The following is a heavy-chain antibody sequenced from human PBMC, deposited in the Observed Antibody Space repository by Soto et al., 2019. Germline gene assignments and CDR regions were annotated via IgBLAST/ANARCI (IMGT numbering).Heavy chain of an antibody. CDR1: GYTFTSYD. Sequence: ASVKVSCKASGYTFTSYDINWVRQATGQGLEWMGWMNPNSGNTGYAQKFQGRVTMTRNTSISTAYMELSSLRSEDTAVYYCARARSRITIFGVVPPHPNYYYYLMDGWGKGTTVTVSS. J-gene: IGHJ6*03. CDR2: MNPNSGNT. D-gene: IGHD3-3*01. V-gene: IGHV1-8*01. CDR3: ARARSRITIFGVVPPHPNYYYYLMDG.